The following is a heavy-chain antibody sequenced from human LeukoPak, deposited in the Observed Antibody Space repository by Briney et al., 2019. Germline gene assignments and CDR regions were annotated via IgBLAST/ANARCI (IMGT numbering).Heavy chain of an antibody. CDR1: GFRFSTQE. D-gene: IGHD5-12*01. Sequence: GGSLRLSCAASGFRFSTQEMAWVRQAPGKGLEWVSYISKDGRTIYYADSVKGRFTISRDNTRNSLFLQLSSLSADDTAFYYCARGSYTGFDLYFDSWGQGTLVTISS. CDR3: ARGSYTGFDLYFDS. V-gene: IGHV3-48*03. CDR2: ISKDGRTI. J-gene: IGHJ4*02.